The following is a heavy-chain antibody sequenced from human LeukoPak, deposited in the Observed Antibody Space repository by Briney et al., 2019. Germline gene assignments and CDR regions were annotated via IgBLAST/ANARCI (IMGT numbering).Heavy chain of an antibody. CDR3: TRDRSRAEDD. D-gene: IGHD1-14*01. Sequence: PGGSLRLSCAASGFTFSGHWMSWVRQAPGKGLEWVANINQGGSDKYYVDSVKGRFTISRDNAHNLLYLQMNSLRGEDTAVYYCTRDRSRAEDDWGQGTLVTVPS. CDR2: INQGGSDK. V-gene: IGHV3-7*01. J-gene: IGHJ4*02. CDR1: GFTFSGHW.